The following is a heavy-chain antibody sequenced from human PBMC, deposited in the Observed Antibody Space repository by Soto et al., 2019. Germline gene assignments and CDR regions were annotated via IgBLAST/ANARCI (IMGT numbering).Heavy chain of an antibody. D-gene: IGHD3-22*01. CDR1: GFTFSGYG. CDR3: AKDTNPPYYYDSSGSGFDY. V-gene: IGHV3-33*06. Sequence: SGGSLRLSCEVSGFTFSGYGMHWVRQAPGKGLEWVAVIWYDGSNKYYADSVKGRFTISRDNSKNTLYLQMNSLRAEDTAVYYCAKDTNPPYYYDSSGSGFDYWGQGTLVTVSS. J-gene: IGHJ4*02. CDR2: IWYDGSNK.